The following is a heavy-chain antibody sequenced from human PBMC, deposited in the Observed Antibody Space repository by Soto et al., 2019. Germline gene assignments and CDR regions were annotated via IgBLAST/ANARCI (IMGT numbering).Heavy chain of an antibody. CDR3: AKDMAAYCSSTSCYVYDY. Sequence: EVQLVESGGGLVQPGRSLRLSCAASGFTFDDYAMHWVRQAPGKGLEWVSGISWNSGSIGYADSVKGRFTISRDNAKNSLYLQMNSLRAEDTALYYCAKDMAAYCSSTSCYVYDYWGQGTLVTVSS. V-gene: IGHV3-9*01. J-gene: IGHJ4*02. CDR1: GFTFDDYA. CDR2: ISWNSGSI. D-gene: IGHD2-2*01.